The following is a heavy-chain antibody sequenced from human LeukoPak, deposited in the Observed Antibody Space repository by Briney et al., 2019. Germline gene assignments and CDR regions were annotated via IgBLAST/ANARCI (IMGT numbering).Heavy chain of an antibody. J-gene: IGHJ1*01. V-gene: IGHV3-23*01. D-gene: IGHD2-21*02. CDR1: GFTFSSYA. CDR3: AQAVCGGDCSAPVFQH. Sequence: GGSLRLCCAVSGFTFSSYAMIWVRQAPGEGLELVSAISGSGGSTYYADSVKGRFTLSRDNSTNTLYLQMKSMRAEHTAVYYCAQAVCGGDCSAPVFQHWGQGTLVTVSS. CDR2: ISGSGGST.